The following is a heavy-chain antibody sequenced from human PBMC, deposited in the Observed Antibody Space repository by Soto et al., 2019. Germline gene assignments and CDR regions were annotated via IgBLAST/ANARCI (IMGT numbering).Heavy chain of an antibody. CDR3: ARGPGIWNSVYI. D-gene: IGHD1-7*01. CDR1: GDTFSSYS. J-gene: IGHJ3*02. V-gene: IGHV1-69*01. CDR2: IIPIFAKP. Sequence: QVQLIQSGAELKRPGSSVKVSCKASGDTFSSYSITWLRQAPGQRLEWMGGIIPIFAKPTYAQKFQGRVAITADDSTITVYMELTSLTSEDTAVYYGARGPGIWNSVYIWGQGTPLSVSS.